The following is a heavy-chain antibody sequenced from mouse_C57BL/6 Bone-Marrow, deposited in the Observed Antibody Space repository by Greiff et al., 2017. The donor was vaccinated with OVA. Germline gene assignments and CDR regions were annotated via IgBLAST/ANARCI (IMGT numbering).Heavy chain of an antibody. Sequence: EVQGVESGGDLVKPGGSLKLSCAASGFTFSDYGMAWVRQAPRKGPEWVAFISNLAYSIYYADTVTGRFTISRENAKNTLYLEMSSLRSEDTAMYYCEKRDYYGSSYTWFAYWGQGTLVTVSA. CDR1: GFTFSDYG. D-gene: IGHD1-1*01. CDR3: EKRDYYGSSYTWFAY. V-gene: IGHV5-15*01. CDR2: ISNLAYSI. J-gene: IGHJ3*01.